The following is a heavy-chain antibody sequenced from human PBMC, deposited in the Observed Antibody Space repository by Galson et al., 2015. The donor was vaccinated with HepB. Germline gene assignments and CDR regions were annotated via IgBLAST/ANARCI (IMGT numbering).Heavy chain of an antibody. D-gene: IGHD2-2*01. Sequence: SLRLSCAASGFTFSTYGMHWVRQAPGKGLEWVAVIWYDGSNKYYADSVKGRFTISRDNSKNTLYLQMNSLRAEDTAVYYCARGVVTAAMGYSYYYMDVWGKGTTVTVSS. CDR2: IWYDGSNK. V-gene: IGHV3-33*01. CDR1: GFTFSTYG. CDR3: ARGVVTAAMGYSYYYMDV. J-gene: IGHJ6*03.